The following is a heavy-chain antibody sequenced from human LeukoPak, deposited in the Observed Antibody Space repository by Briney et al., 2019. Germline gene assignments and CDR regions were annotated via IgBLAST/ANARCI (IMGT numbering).Heavy chain of an antibody. J-gene: IGHJ3*02. Sequence: PSETLSLTCTVSSGSPSSYYWSWIRQPPGKGLEWIGYIYYSGSTNYNPSLKSRVTISVDTSKNQFSLKLSSVTAADTAVYYCARVVTGTTFAFDIWGQGTMVTVSS. CDR2: IYYSGST. D-gene: IGHD1-7*01. V-gene: IGHV4-59*01. CDR1: SGSPSSYY. CDR3: ARVVTGTTFAFDI.